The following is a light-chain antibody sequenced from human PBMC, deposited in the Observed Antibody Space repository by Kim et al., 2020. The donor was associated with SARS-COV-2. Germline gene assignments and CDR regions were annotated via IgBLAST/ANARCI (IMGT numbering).Light chain of an antibody. Sequence: DIQMTQSPSSLSASVGDRVTITCRASQGISKYLAWYQLKPGKVPKLLIYAASTLQSGVPSRFSGGGSGTDFTLTISSLQPEDVATYYCQQYYSAPYTFGQGTKLEI. CDR3: QQYYSAPYT. V-gene: IGKV1-27*01. CDR2: AAS. CDR1: QGISKY. J-gene: IGKJ2*01.